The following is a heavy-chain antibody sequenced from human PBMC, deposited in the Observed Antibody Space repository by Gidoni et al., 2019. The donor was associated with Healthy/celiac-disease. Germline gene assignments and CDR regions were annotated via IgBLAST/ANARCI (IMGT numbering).Heavy chain of an antibody. J-gene: IGHJ4*02. CDR1: GGSFSGYY. CDR2: INHSGST. Sequence: QVQLQQWGAGLLKPSETLSLTCAVYGGSFSGYYWSWIRQPPGKGLEWIGEINHSGSTNYNPSLKSRVTISVDTSKNQFSLKLSSVTAADTAVYYCARDLGGRDIAAAGYYFDYWGQGTLVTVSS. V-gene: IGHV4-34*01. D-gene: IGHD6-13*01. CDR3: ARDLGGRDIAAAGYYFDY.